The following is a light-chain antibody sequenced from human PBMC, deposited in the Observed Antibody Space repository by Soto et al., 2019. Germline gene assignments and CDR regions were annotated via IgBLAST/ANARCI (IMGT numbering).Light chain of an antibody. CDR1: QSIGSW. CDR3: QQYNSYLMYT. CDR2: KAS. V-gene: IGKV1-5*03. Sequence: DIQMTQSPSTLSASVGDRVTITCRASQSIGSWLAWYQQKPGKAPKVLIYKASSLESGVPSRFSGSGSGTEFTLTISSLQPDDFATYFCQQYNSYLMYTFGQGTKVDIK. J-gene: IGKJ2*01.